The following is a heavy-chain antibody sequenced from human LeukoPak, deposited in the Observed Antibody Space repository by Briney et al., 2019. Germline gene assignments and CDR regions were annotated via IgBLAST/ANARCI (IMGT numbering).Heavy chain of an antibody. D-gene: IGHD4-23*01. J-gene: IGHJ6*02. CDR3: ARELRWPNYYGMDV. V-gene: IGHV3-7*01. Sequence: PGGCLRLSCAAAGFIFNTYWMSWVRQAPGKGLEWVANIKQDGSEKYYVDSVKGRFTISRDNAKNSLYLQMNSLRAEDTAVYYCARELRWPNYYGMDVWGQGTTVTVSS. CDR2: IKQDGSEK. CDR1: GFIFNTYW.